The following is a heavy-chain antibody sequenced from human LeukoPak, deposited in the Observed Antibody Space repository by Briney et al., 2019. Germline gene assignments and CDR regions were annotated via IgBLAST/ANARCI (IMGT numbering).Heavy chain of an antibody. CDR3: ARGLGYCSSTSCYEIDY. V-gene: IGHV3-21*01. Sequence: GGSLRLSCAASGFTFSSYSMNWVRQAPGKGLEWVSSISSSSSYIYYADSVKGRFTISRDNSKNTLYLQMNSLRAEDTAVYYCARGLGYCSSTSCYEIDYWGQGTLVTVSS. CDR2: ISSSSSYI. D-gene: IGHD2-2*01. J-gene: IGHJ4*02. CDR1: GFTFSSYS.